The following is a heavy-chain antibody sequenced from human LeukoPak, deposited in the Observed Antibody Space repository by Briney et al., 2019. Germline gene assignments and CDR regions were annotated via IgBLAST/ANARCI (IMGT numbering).Heavy chain of an antibody. J-gene: IGHJ4*02. V-gene: IGHV5-51*01. CDR2: ISPGESPA. Sequence: AQEWMGIISPGESPARYSPSFQGRVTISADKSISTAYLQWSSLEASDTAMYYCASARHGDYVWDYWGQGTLVTVSS. CDR3: ASARHGDYVWDY. D-gene: IGHD4-17*01.